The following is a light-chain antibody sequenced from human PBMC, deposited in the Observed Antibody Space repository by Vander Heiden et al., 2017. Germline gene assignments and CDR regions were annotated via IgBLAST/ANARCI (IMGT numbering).Light chain of an antibody. CDR1: QDISNH. Sequence: DIQMTQSPSSMSASVGDRVTITCQASQDISNHLNWYQQKPGKAPKLLIYDAFNLATGVPSRFSGSGSGTDFTFTISSLQPEDIATYYCQRYGYLPSYTFGQGTKMEIK. J-gene: IGKJ2*01. V-gene: IGKV1-33*01. CDR3: QRYGYLPSYT. CDR2: DAF.